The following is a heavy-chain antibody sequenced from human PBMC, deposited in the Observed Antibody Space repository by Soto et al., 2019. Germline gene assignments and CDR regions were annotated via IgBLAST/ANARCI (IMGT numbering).Heavy chain of an antibody. CDR1: GFTFGEST. CDR2: IRSKAYGGTT. Sequence: PGGYLRLSCTAYGFTFGESTMSWFRQAPGKGLEWVGFIRSKAYGGTTEYAASVKGRFTISRDDSKSIAYLQMNSLKTEDTAVYYCTRAGIAAAGYYFDYWGQGTLVTVSS. V-gene: IGHV3-49*03. J-gene: IGHJ4*02. D-gene: IGHD6-13*01. CDR3: TRAGIAAAGYYFDY.